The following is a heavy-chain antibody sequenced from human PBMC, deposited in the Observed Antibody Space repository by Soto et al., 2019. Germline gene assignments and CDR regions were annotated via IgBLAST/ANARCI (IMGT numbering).Heavy chain of an antibody. CDR3: ARDGAYSSSWYTRYYYYGMDV. J-gene: IGHJ6*02. Sequence: PSETLSLTCAVYGGSFSGYYWSWIRQPPGKGLEWIGEINHSGSTNYNPSLKSRVTISVDTSKNQFSLKLSSVTAADTAVYYCARDGAYSSSWYTRYYYYGMDVWGQGTTLTVSS. CDR1: GGSFSGYY. D-gene: IGHD6-13*01. CDR2: INHSGST. V-gene: IGHV4-34*01.